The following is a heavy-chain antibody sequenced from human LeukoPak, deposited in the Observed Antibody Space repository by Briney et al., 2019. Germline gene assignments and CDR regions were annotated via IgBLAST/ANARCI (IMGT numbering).Heavy chain of an antibody. CDR2: ISSSSSYI. Sequence: PGGSLRLSCAASGFTFSSYSMNWLRRAPGKGLEWVSSISSSSSYIYYADSVKGRFTISRDNAKNSLYLQMNSLRAEDTAVYYCARVVRMDSSGYYRPDAGYYYMDVWGKGTTVTVYS. D-gene: IGHD3-22*01. CDR3: ARVVRMDSSGYYRPDAGYYYMDV. CDR1: GFTFSSYS. V-gene: IGHV3-21*01. J-gene: IGHJ6*03.